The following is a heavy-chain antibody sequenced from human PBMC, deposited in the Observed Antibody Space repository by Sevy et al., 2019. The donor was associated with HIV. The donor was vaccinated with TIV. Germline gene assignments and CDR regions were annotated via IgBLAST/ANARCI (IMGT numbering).Heavy chain of an antibody. CDR2: INHNGST. CDR1: GGSFSGYY. CDR3: AGEGYRLGMDA. J-gene: IGHJ6*02. V-gene: IGHV4-34*01. Sequence: SETLSLTCAVYGGSFSGYYWNWIRQPPGKGLEWIGEINHNGSTNYNPSLKSRVTISADTSKNQFSLNLSSVTAADTAVYYCAGEGYRLGMDAWGQGTPVTVSS. D-gene: IGHD6-13*01.